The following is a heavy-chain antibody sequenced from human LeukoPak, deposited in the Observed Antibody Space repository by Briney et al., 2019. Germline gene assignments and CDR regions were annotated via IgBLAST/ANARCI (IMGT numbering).Heavy chain of an antibody. CDR3: ARDLFPINWFES. J-gene: IGHJ5*01. CDR2: IYYSGST. CDR1: GGSISSYY. D-gene: IGHD2-2*02. Sequence: SETLSLTCTVSGGSISSYYWSWIRQPPGKGLEWIGYIYYSGSTNYNPSLKSRVTISVDTSKNQFSLKLSSVTAADTAVYFCARDLFPINWFESWGQGTLVTVSS. V-gene: IGHV4-59*12.